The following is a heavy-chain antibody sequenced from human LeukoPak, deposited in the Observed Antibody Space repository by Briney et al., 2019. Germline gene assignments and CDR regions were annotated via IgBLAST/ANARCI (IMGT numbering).Heavy chain of an antibody. CDR3: ARESVVPAAYYFDY. J-gene: IGHJ4*02. V-gene: IGHV4-39*07. CDR2: IYYSGST. D-gene: IGHD2-2*01. Sequence: PSGTLSLTCTVSGGSISSSSYYWGWIRQPPGKGLEWIGSIYYSGSTYYNPSLKSRVTISVDTSKNQFSLKLSSVTAADTAVYYCARESVVPAAYYFDYWGQGTLVTVSS. CDR1: GGSISSSSYY.